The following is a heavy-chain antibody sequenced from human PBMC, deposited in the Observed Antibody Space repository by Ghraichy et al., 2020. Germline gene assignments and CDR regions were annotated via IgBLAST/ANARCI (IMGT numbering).Heavy chain of an antibody. D-gene: IGHD2-2*02. CDR3: ARHEALYSHFDL. CDR2: VYYSGST. V-gene: IGHV4-59*08. J-gene: IGHJ4*02. CDR1: SDSISNYY. Sequence: SETLSLTCTVSSDSISNYYWSWIRQPPGKGLEWIGCVYYSGSTTYNPSLRSRVTILLDTSKKQFSLSLSSVTAADTAVYYCARHEALYSHFDLWGQGTLVTVSS.